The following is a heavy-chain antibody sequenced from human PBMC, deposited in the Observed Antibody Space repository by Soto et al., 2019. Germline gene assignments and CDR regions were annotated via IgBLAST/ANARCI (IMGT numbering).Heavy chain of an antibody. J-gene: IGHJ5*02. CDR1: GGSFSGYY. CDR2: INHSGST. Sequence: SETLSLTCAVYGGSFSGYYWSWIRQPPGKGLEWIGEINHSGSTNYNPSLKSRVTISVDTSKNQFSLKLSSVTAADTAVYYCARGSRGSYYYGSGSYYNRNWFDPWGQGTLVTVSS. V-gene: IGHV4-34*01. CDR3: ARGSRGSYYYGSGSYYNRNWFDP. D-gene: IGHD3-10*01.